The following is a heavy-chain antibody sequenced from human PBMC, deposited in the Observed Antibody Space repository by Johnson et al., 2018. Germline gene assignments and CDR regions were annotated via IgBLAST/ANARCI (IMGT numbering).Heavy chain of an antibody. CDR3: ATEGCTYGYHAVAN. CDR2: IKSEKNGGTT. D-gene: IGHD5-18*01. CDR1: GFTFSNAW. V-gene: IGHV3-15*01. Sequence: VQLVQSGGGLVKPGGSLRLSCAASGFTFSNAWMSWVRQAPGKGLEWVGRIKSEKNGGTTDYAAPVKGRFTISRDDSKNTLYLQMNSPKTEDTAVYYCATEGCTYGYHAVANWGQGTMVTVSS. J-gene: IGHJ3*02.